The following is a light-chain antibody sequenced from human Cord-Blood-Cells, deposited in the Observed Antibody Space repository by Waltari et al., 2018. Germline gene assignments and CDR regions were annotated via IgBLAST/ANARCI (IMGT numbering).Light chain of an antibody. Sequence: QSALTQPASVSGSPGQSITISCTGTSSDVGSYNLVSWYQQHPGNAPKLIIYEVSERPSGVSNRFSGAKSGNTASLTISGLQAEDEADYYCCSYAGSVVFGGGTKLTVL. CDR3: CSYAGSVV. V-gene: IGLV2-23*02. J-gene: IGLJ2*01. CDR2: EVS. CDR1: SSDVGSYNL.